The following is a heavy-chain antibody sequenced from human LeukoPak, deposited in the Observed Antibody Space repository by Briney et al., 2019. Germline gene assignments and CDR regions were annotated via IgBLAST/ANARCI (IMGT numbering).Heavy chain of an antibody. V-gene: IGHV3-30*02. J-gene: IGHJ3*02. CDR3: AKVESGYSYVTDAFDI. Sequence: GGSLRLSCVASGFTFSRYGMHWVRQAPGKGLEWVAYIRNDASNQYYADSVKGRFTISRDNSKNTLYLQMNSLRAEDTAVYYCAKVESGYSYVTDAFDIWGQGTMVTVSS. CDR2: IRNDASNQ. D-gene: IGHD5-18*01. CDR1: GFTFSRYG.